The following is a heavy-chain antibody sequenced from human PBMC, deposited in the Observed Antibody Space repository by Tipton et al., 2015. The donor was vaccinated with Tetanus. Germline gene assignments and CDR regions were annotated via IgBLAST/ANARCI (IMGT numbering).Heavy chain of an antibody. CDR3: ARAAGFLGLTHDF. CDR1: GASISSGGYF. CDR2: IYQTGTT. Sequence: TLSLTCSVSGASISSGGYFWNWIRHRPGKGLEWIGYIYQTGTTYHNPSLKGRVTISMDRSNTQFSLRLDSLTAADTAVYYCARAAGFLGLTHDFWGRGTLVSVSS. J-gene: IGHJ4*02. D-gene: IGHD2/OR15-2a*01. V-gene: IGHV4-30-4*01.